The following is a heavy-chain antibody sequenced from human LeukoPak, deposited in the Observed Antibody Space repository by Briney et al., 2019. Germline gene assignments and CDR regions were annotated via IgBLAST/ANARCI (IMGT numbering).Heavy chain of an antibody. J-gene: IGHJ4*02. Sequence: GSLRLSCAASGFTFSSYSMNWVRQPPGKGLEWIGSIYHSGSTYYNPSLKSRVTISVDTSKNRFSLKLSSVTAADTAVYYCAREYYDILTGSHYYFDYWGQGTLVTVSS. V-gene: IGHV4-38-2*01. D-gene: IGHD3-9*01. CDR2: IYHSGST. CDR3: AREYYDILTGSHYYFDY. CDR1: GFTFSSYS.